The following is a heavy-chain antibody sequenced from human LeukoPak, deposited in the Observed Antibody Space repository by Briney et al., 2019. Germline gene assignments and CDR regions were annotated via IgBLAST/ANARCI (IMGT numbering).Heavy chain of an antibody. V-gene: IGHV3-21*01. D-gene: IGHD1-26*01. CDR1: GFTFSSYS. Sequence: TAGGSLRLSCAASGFTFSSYSMNWVRQAPGKGLEWVSSISSSSSYIYYADSVKGRFTISRDNAKNSLYLQMNSLGAEDTAVYYCARDYSGSRDLWGQGTLVTVSS. J-gene: IGHJ5*02. CDR2: ISSSSSYI. CDR3: ARDYSGSRDL.